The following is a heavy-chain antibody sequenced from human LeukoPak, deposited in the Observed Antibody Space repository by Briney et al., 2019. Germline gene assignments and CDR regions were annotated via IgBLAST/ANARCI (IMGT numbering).Heavy chain of an antibody. CDR1: GFTFSSYA. CDR2: ISGGGGSA. Sequence: GGSLRLSCAASGFTFSSYAMRWVRQAPGKGLEWVSAISGGGGSAYYADSVKDRFTISRDNSKNTLYLQMNSLRAEDTAVYYCARDRYQGDGMDVWGQGTTVTVSS. CDR3: ARDRYQGDGMDV. J-gene: IGHJ6*02. D-gene: IGHD2-2*01. V-gene: IGHV3-23*01.